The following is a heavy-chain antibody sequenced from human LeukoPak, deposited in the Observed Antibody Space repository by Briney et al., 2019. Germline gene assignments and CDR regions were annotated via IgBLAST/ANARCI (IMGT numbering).Heavy chain of an antibody. J-gene: IGHJ4*02. CDR2: INLISSYI. CDR1: GLTFRKYI. Sequence: GALRLSCAASGLTFRKYIMNRVRQAPGKGVAWVSSINLISSYICYADSVKGRFTLSRHNAKNSLYLQMNSLRAEDTAVYYCARYFDYGHYFYFDYWGQGPLVTVSS. V-gene: IGHV3-21*01. D-gene: IGHD4-17*01. CDR3: ARYFDYGHYFYFDY.